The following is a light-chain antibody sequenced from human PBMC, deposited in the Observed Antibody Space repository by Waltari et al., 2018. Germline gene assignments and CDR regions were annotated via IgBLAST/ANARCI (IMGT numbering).Light chain of an antibody. CDR1: QSVGSN. Sequence: ETVMTQSPATLSVSPGERVTLSCRARQSVGSNLAWYQQKPGQAPRLLVYGASTRATGIPARFSGSGSGTEFTLSISSLQSEDSPLYSCQQYNNWPPAFGQGTKVEVK. V-gene: IGKV3-15*01. CDR3: QQYNNWPPA. J-gene: IGKJ1*01. CDR2: GAS.